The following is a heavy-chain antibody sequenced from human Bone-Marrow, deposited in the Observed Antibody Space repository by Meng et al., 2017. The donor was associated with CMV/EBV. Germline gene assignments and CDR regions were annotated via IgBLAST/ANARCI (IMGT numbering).Heavy chain of an antibody. CDR3: AREGPFRSGHFNYYYYYGMDI. D-gene: IGHD3-3*01. J-gene: IGHJ6*02. CDR2: IVPQFGTT. Sequence: SVKVSCKASGDAFNSYAISWIRQAPGQGLEWMGGIVPQFGTTNHAQRFQGRLTITTDESSSTAYMELSSLRSEDTAVYFCAREGPFRSGHFNYYYYYGMDIWGQGTTVTSP. CDR1: GDAFNSYA. V-gene: IGHV1-69*05.